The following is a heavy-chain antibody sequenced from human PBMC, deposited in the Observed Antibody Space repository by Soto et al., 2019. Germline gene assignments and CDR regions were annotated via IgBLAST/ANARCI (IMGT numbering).Heavy chain of an antibody. D-gene: IGHD1-20*01. J-gene: IGHJ6*02. V-gene: IGHV3-23*01. CDR3: AKDSPEYNWKSYYGMDV. Sequence: EVQLLESGGGLVQPGGSLRLSCAASGFTFSSYAMSWVRQAPGKGLEWVSAISGSGGSTYYADSVKGRFTISRDNSKNTLYLQMNSLRAEDTAVYYCAKDSPEYNWKSYYGMDVWGQGTTVTVSS. CDR2: ISGSGGST. CDR1: GFTFSSYA.